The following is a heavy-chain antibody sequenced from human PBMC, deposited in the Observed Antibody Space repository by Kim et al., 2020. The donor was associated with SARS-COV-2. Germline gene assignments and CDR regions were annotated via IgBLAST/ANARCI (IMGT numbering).Heavy chain of an antibody. CDR3: ARDPSGSYRLLDY. V-gene: IGHV3-30-3*01. Sequence: GGSLRLSCAASGFTFSSYAMHWVRQAPGKGLEWVAVISYDGSNKYYADSVKGRFIISRDNSKNTLYLQMNSLRAEDTAVYYCARDPSGSYRLLDYWGQGT. CDR2: ISYDGSNK. D-gene: IGHD1-26*01. CDR1: GFTFSSYA. J-gene: IGHJ4*02.